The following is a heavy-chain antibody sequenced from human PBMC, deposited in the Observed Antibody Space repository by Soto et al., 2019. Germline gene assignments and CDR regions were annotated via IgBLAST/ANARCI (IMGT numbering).Heavy chain of an antibody. V-gene: IGHV4-59*01. CDR2: VYDNGRP. CDR3: ARGVGSSPPRY. D-gene: IGHD3-9*01. CDR1: GDSISFYY. Sequence: SETLSLTCTISGDSISFYYWSWIRQSPRQGLEWIGYVYDNGRPYYSPSLKSRVTISADMSKIQISLKLTSATAADTAVYYCARGVGSSPPRYWGRGTLVTVSS. J-gene: IGHJ2*01.